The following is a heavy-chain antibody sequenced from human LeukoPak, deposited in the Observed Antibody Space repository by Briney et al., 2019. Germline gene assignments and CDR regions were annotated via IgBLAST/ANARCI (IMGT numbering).Heavy chain of an antibody. CDR1: GYTFTGYY. J-gene: IGHJ4*02. V-gene: IGHV1-2*02. CDR2: INPNSGGT. D-gene: IGHD4-23*01. CDR3: ARDPGDYGGNRFDY. Sequence: ASVKVSCKASGYTFTGYYIHWVRQAPGLGLEWMGWINPNSGGTNYAQKFQGRVTMTRDTSISTAYMELSRLRSDDTAVYYCARDPGDYGGNRFDYWGQGTLVTISS.